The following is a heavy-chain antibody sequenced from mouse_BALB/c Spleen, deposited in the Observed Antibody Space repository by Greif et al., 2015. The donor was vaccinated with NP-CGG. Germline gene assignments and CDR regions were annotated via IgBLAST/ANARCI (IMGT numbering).Heavy chain of an antibody. CDR3: ARHYAHYAMDY. CDR2: IWGDGST. Sequence: VQLQQSGPGLVAPSQSLSITCTVSGFSLTGYGVNWVRQPPGKGLEWLGMIWGDGSTDYNSALKSGLSISKDNSKSQVFLKMNSLQTDDTARYYCARHYAHYAMDYWGQGTSVTVSS. D-gene: IGHD1-1*02. J-gene: IGHJ4*01. V-gene: IGHV2-6-7*01. CDR1: GFSLTGYG.